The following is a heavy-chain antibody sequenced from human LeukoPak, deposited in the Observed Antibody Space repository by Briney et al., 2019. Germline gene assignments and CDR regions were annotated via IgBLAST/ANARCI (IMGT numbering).Heavy chain of an antibody. J-gene: IGHJ3*02. CDR3: ARGGHYYGSGSYYNGAFDI. CDR2: ISGSGGST. D-gene: IGHD3-10*01. V-gene: IGHV3-23*01. CDR1: GFTFSSYA. Sequence: GGSLRLSCAASGFTFSSYAMSWVRQAPGKGLEWVSAISGSGGSTYYADSVKGRFTISRDNAKNSLYLQMNSLRAEDTAVYYCARGGHYYGSGSYYNGAFDIWGQGTMVTVSS.